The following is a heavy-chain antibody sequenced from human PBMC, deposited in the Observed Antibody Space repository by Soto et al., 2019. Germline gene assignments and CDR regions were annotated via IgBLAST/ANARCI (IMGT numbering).Heavy chain of an antibody. CDR1: GFTFSSYW. CDR2: IKQDGSEK. CDR3: ARVTGYIVVVVAATGTFDY. V-gene: IGHV3-7*01. Sequence: LRLSCAASGFTFSSYWMSWVRQAPGKGLEWVANIKQDGSEKYYVDSVKGRFTISRDNAKNSLYLQMNSLRAEDTAVYYCARVTGYIVVVVAATGTFDYWGQGTLVTVSS. D-gene: IGHD2-15*01. J-gene: IGHJ4*02.